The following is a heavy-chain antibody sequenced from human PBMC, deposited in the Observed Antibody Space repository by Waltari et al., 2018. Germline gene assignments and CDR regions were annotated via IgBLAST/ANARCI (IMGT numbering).Heavy chain of an antibody. J-gene: IGHJ3*02. Sequence: VQLVESGGGLVQPGGSLRLSCAASGFTFSSYWMSWVRQAPGKGLEWVANIKQDGSEKYYVDSVKGRFTISRDNAKNSLYLQMNSLRAEDTAVYYCASFQGALDSSGYRDAFDIWGQGTMVTVSS. D-gene: IGHD3-22*01. CDR2: IKQDGSEK. V-gene: IGHV3-7*01. CDR1: GFTFSSYW. CDR3: ASFQGALDSSGYRDAFDI.